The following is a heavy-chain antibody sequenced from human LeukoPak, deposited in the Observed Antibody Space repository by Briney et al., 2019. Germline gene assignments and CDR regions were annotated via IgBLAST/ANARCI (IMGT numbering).Heavy chain of an antibody. CDR3: ASAPRWLQLWY. CDR2: IYYSGST. CDR1: GGSISSYY. J-gene: IGHJ4*02. V-gene: IGHV4-59*01. Sequence: SETLSLTCTVSGGSISSYYWSWIRQPPGKGLEWIGYIYYSGSTNYNPSLKSRVTISVDTSKNQFSLKLSSVTAADTAVCYCASAPRWLQLWYWGQGTLVTVSS. D-gene: IGHD5-24*01.